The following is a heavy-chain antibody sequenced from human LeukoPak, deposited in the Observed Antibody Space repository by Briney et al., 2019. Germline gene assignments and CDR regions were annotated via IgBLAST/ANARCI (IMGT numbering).Heavy chain of an antibody. CDR2: ISAYNGNT. D-gene: IGHD3-22*01. CDR3: ARGHYYDSSGIGMNWFDP. J-gene: IGHJ5*02. V-gene: IGHV1-18*01. Sequence: ASVKVSCKASGYTFTSYGISWVRQAPGQGLEWMGWISAYNGNTNYAQKLQGRVTMTTDTSTSTAYMELRSLRSDDTAVYYCARGHYYDSSGIGMNWFDPWGQGTLVTVSS. CDR1: GYTFTSYG.